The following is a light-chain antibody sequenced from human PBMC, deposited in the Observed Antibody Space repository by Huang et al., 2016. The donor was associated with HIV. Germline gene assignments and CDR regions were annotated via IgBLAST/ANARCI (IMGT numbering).Light chain of an antibody. CDR2: GAS. V-gene: IGKV3-15*01. CDR1: QSVSTN. CDR3: QQYNSWPPLFT. Sequence: EVLVTQSPATLSVSPGERATLSCRASQSVSTNLDWYQQKPGQAPRLLIYGASTRATGVPARFSGSGSGTEFTLTISSLQSEDSAVYYCQQYNSWPPLFTFGPGTKVDIK. J-gene: IGKJ3*01.